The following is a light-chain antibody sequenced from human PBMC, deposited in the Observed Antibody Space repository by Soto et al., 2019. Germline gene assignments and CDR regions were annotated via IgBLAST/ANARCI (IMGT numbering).Light chain of an antibody. CDR3: QQCNNYPWT. J-gene: IGKJ1*01. V-gene: IGKV1-5*03. CDR1: QDINNC. Sequence: DIQMTQSPSTLSASVGDRVTITCRASQDINNCLAWYQQKPGKAPNLLIYKASSLESGVPARFSGSGSGTEFTLTISSLQSDDFATYYCQQCNNYPWTFGQGTKVEVK. CDR2: KAS.